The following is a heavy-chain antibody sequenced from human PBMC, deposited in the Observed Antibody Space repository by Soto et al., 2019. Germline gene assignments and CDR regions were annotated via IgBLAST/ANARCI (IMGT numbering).Heavy chain of an antibody. D-gene: IGHD1-26*01. Sequence: QVQLQASGPGLVKPSDTLSLTCTVSGDSIGTYNWGWIRQPPGKRLEWIGYIYSNGGTSYNPALKSRGTISADTSTKQFSLTLSSVTAADPAVYYCVRQGIGALHGLVDDGGQGTKVTVSS. J-gene: IGHJ6*02. CDR3: VRQGIGALHGLVDD. V-gene: IGHV4-59*08. CDR2: IYSNGGT. CDR1: GDSIGTYN.